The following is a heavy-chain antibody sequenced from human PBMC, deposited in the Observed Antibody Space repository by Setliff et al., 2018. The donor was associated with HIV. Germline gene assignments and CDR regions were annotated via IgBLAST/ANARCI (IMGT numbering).Heavy chain of an antibody. D-gene: IGHD3-22*01. J-gene: IGHJ6*02. CDR2: INPSSGST. CDR1: GYTFTSYY. CDR3: ARADRLVVDLYYYYGMDV. Sequence: GASVKVSCKASGYTFTSYYMHWVRQAPGQGLEWMGIINPSSGSTTYAQKFQGRVTMTRDTSTSTAYMELSSLRSEDTAVYYCARADRLVVDLYYYYGMDVWGQGTTVTVSS. V-gene: IGHV1-46*01.